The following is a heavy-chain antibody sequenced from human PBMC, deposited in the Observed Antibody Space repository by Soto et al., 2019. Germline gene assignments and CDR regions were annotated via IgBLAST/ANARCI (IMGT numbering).Heavy chain of an antibody. CDR3: AREVGGMATIFDY. J-gene: IGHJ4*02. V-gene: IGHV3-33*01. Sequence: GGSLRLSCAASGFTFSSYGMHWVRQAPGKGLEWVAVIWYDGSNKYYADSVKGRFTISRDNSKNTLYLQMNSLRAEDTAVYYCAREVGGMATIFDYWGQGTLVTAPQ. CDR2: IWYDGSNK. CDR1: GFTFSSYG. D-gene: IGHD5-12*01.